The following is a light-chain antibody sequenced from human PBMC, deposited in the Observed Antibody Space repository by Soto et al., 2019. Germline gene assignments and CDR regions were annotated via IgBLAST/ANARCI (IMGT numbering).Light chain of an antibody. CDR1: ISNIGGNS. V-gene: IGLV1-51*01. CDR2: DDD. Sequence: SVLKQPPSVSAAPGQRCHISCSGSISNIGGNSVSWYQQVPGTAPKLLIYDDDKRPSGIPDRFSGSKSGTSATLGITGFQTGDEADYYCGSWDSSLSAYAFGTGTKVTVL. CDR3: GSWDSSLSAYA. J-gene: IGLJ1*01.